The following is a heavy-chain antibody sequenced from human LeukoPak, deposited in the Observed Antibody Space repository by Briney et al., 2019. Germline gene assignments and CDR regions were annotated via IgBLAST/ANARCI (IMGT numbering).Heavy chain of an antibody. CDR1: GYTFTRYA. J-gene: IGHJ4*02. CDR3: ARLEHSYGYKLFDY. Sequence: ASVKVSCKTSGYTFTRYAISWVRQAPGQGLEWMGWISAYNGNTNYAQKLQGRVTMTTDTSTSTAYMELRSLRSDDTAVYYCARLEHSYGYKLFDYWGQGTLVTVSS. D-gene: IGHD5-18*01. V-gene: IGHV1-18*01. CDR2: ISAYNGNT.